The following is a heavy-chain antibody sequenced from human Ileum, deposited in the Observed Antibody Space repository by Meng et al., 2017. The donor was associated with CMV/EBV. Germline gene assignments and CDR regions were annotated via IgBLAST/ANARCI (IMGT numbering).Heavy chain of an antibody. CDR1: GFTFSDHF. Sequence: EVQLVESGGDLVQPGGSLRLSCAASGFTFSDHFMDWVRQAPGRGLEWVGRSKDKVSNFDTQYAASVKGRFTIFRDHSKNSLYLQMNSLKSEDTAVYFCMVFRIGYPDWGQGTLVTVSS. D-gene: IGHD3-3*01. V-gene: IGHV3-72*01. J-gene: IGHJ4*02. CDR3: MVFRIGYPD. CDR2: SKDKVSNFDT.